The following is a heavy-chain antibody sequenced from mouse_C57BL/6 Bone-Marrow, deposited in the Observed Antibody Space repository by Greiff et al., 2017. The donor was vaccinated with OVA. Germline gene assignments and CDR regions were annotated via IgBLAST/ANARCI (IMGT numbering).Heavy chain of an antibody. CDR3: ARGDSSGYLVAY. J-gene: IGHJ3*01. CDR2: FYPGSGST. V-gene: IGHV1-55*01. D-gene: IGHD3-2*02. Sequence: VKLQQPGAELVKPGASVKMSCKASGYTFTSYCITWVKQRPGQGLEWIGDFYPGSGSTNYNEKFKSKATLTVDTSSSTAYMQLSSLTSEDSAVYYCARGDSSGYLVAYWGQGTLVTVSA. CDR1: GYTFTSYC.